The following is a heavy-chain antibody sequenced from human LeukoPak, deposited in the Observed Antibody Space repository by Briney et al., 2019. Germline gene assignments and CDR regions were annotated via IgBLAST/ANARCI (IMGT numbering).Heavy chain of an antibody. CDR1: GGTFSSYA. J-gene: IGHJ6*02. V-gene: IGHV1-69*13. Sequence: SVKVSCKASGGTFSSYAISWVRQVPGQGLEWMGGIIPIFGTANYAQKFQGRVTITADESTSTAYMELSSLRSEDTAVYYCASTRPLRYYYGMDVWGQGTTVTVSS. D-gene: IGHD2-2*01. CDR2: IIPIFGTA. CDR3: ASTRPLRYYYGMDV.